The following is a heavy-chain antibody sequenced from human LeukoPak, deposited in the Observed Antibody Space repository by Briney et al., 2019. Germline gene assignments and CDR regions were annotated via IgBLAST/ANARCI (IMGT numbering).Heavy chain of an antibody. CDR1: GGTFSSYA. D-gene: IGHD2-15*01. V-gene: IGHV1-69*05. CDR2: IIPIFGTA. Sequence: SVKVSCKASGGTFSSYAISWVRQAPGQGLEWMGGIIPIFGTANYAQKFQGRVTITTDESTSTAYMELSSLRSEDTAVYYCARDSSVGAAFFDFWGRGALVTVSS. CDR3: ARDSSVGAAFFDF. J-gene: IGHJ4*02.